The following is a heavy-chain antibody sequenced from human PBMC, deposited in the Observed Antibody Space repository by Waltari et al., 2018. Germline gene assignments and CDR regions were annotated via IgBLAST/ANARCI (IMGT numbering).Heavy chain of an antibody. CDR2: LSGSGTST. Sequence: EVQLLESGGGLVQPGGSLRVSCAASGFTFRDYAMTWVRQAPGKGLELVSTLSGSGTSTYYADSVKGRFTISRDNSKNTLYLQMNSLRAEDTAIYYCVKDGYGTSDYWGQGTLVTVSS. V-gene: IGHV3-23*01. CDR3: VKDGYGTSDY. CDR1: GFTFRDYA. J-gene: IGHJ4*02. D-gene: IGHD1-1*01.